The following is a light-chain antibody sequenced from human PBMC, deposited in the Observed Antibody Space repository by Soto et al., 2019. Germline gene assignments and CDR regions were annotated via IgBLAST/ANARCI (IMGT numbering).Light chain of an antibody. Sequence: EIVLTQSPDTLSLSPGERATLSCRASQSIRSERLAWYQQKPGQAPRLVIFDAFNRASGMPERFSGSGSGTDFTLTITRLEPEYFAVYYCQEYDASPITFGLGTRLEIK. CDR1: QSIRSER. V-gene: IGKV3-20*01. J-gene: IGKJ5*01. CDR2: DAF. CDR3: QEYDASPIT.